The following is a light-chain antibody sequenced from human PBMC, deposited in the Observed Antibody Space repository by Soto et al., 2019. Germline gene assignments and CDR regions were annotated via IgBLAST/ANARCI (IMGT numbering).Light chain of an antibody. CDR2: EVT. CDR1: SSDVGNYNY. V-gene: IGLV2-8*01. J-gene: IGLJ1*01. CDR3: SSYAGSHSYV. Sequence: QSVLTQPPSASGSPGQSVTISCTGTSSDVGNYNYVSWYQQHPGKAPKLMIYEVTKRPSGVPDRFSGSKSGNTASLTVSGLQAEDEADYYCSSYAGSHSYVFGTGTKVTVL.